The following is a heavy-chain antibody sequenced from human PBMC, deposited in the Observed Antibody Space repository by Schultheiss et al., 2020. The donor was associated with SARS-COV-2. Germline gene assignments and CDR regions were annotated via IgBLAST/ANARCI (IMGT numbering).Heavy chain of an antibody. J-gene: IGHJ6*02. D-gene: IGHD2-2*01. CDR2: IYYSGST. V-gene: IGHV4-34*01. Sequence: SETLSLTCAVYGGSFSGYYWGWIRQPPGKGLEWIGSIYYSGSTYYNPSLKSRVTISVDTSKNQFSLKLSSVTAADTAVYYCARGYCSSTSCSLYGMDVWGQGTTVTVSS. CDR1: GGSFSGYY. CDR3: ARGYCSSTSCSLYGMDV.